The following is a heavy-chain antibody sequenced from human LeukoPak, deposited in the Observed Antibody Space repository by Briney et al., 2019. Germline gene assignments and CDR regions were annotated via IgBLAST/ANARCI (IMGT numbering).Heavy chain of an antibody. Sequence: PGGSLRLSCTVSGFTVSSNSMNWVRQAPGKGLEWVSYISSSGSTIYYADSVKGRFTISRDNSENTVYLQMNSLRVEDTAVYYCAKDIDWLAFEDWGQGTLVTVSS. CDR2: ISSSGSTI. CDR1: GFTVSSNS. J-gene: IGHJ4*02. D-gene: IGHD6-19*01. V-gene: IGHV3-48*01. CDR3: AKDIDWLAFED.